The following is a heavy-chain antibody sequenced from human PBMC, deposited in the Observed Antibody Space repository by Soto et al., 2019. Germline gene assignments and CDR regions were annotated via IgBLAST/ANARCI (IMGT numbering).Heavy chain of an antibody. CDR3: ADRSFANDAFDV. CDR2: IYWNDDK. J-gene: IGHJ3*01. D-gene: IGHD3-3*01. Sequence: QITLKESGPPLVKPTQTLTLTCTFSGFSRSTSGVGVGWIRQPPGKALEWLALIYWNDDKHYSTSLKSRLTIAKDTSKNQVVLTMTNMDPVDTATYYCADRSFANDAFDVWGQGTMVTVSS. V-gene: IGHV2-5*01. CDR1: GFSRSTSGVG.